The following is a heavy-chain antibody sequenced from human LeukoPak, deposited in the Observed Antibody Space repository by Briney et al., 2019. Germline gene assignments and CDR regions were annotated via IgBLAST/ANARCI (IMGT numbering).Heavy chain of an antibody. CDR1: GFTFISYG. CDR3: AKDRRMMSAYYGMDV. D-gene: IGHD3-16*01. J-gene: IGHJ6*02. V-gene: IGHV3-30*18. CDR2: ISYDGGNQ. Sequence: GSLRLSCEASGFTFISYGVHWVRQAPGKGLEWVSVISYDGGNQKYADSVKGRFTISRDNSKNTVYLQLNSLRAEDTAVYYCAKDRRMMSAYYGMDVWGQGTTVIVSS.